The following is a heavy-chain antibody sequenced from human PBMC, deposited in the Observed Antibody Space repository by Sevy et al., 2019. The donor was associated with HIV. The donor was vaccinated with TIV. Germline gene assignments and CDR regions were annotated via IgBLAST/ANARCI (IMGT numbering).Heavy chain of an antibody. Sequence: ASVKVSCKASGYTFTGYYMHWVRQAPGQGLEWMGRINPNSGGTKYAQKFQGRVTMTRDTSISTAYMELSSLRSDDSAVYYCARVRGGSYHARFFDYWGQGTLVTVSS. V-gene: IGHV1-2*06. CDR2: INPNSGGT. CDR1: GYTFTGYY. D-gene: IGHD1-26*01. J-gene: IGHJ4*02. CDR3: ARVRGGSYHARFFDY.